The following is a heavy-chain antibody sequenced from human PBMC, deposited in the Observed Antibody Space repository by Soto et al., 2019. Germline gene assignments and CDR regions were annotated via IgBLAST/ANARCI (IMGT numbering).Heavy chain of an antibody. Sequence: EVQLLESGGGLAQPGGSLRLSCAASAFTFSSYAMSWVRQAPGKGLEWVSAVSGSGDSTYYADSVKVRFTISRDNSNNTLYLQMNRLRAEDTAVYYCAKGRASDCPGCTQDYWGQGTLVTVSS. CDR3: AKGRASDCPGCTQDY. V-gene: IGHV3-23*01. CDR1: AFTFSSYA. J-gene: IGHJ4*02. D-gene: IGHD2-21*02. CDR2: VSGSGDST.